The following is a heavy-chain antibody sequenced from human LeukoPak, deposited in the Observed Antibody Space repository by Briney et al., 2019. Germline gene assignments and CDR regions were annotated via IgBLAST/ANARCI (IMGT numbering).Heavy chain of an antibody. CDR3: AKKGYAGSGTYSYYFDF. V-gene: IGHV3-53*01. Sequence: PGGSLRLSCAASGFTVSQSYMSWVRQAPGKGLEWVSIIYAGGNTYYADSVKGRFTISRDNSKDTLYLQVNSLRAEDTAVYYCAKKGYAGSGTYSYYFDFWGQGTLVTVTS. J-gene: IGHJ4*02. CDR1: GFTVSQSY. CDR2: IYAGGNT. D-gene: IGHD3-10*01.